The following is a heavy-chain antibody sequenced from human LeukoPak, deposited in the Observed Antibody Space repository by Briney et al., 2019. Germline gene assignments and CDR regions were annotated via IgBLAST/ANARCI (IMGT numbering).Heavy chain of an antibody. J-gene: IGHJ4*02. V-gene: IGHV5-51*01. CDR3: ARNHGDNSKCDY. CDR1: GYSFPVYW. Sequence: PGESLKISCKGSGYSFPVYWIGWVRQMPGKGLEWMGIIFPGDSDTRYSPSVQGQVTISADKSHSTTYLESSSLKASENGNYYCARNHGDNSKCDYWGQGTLVTVSS. D-gene: IGHD4-23*01. CDR2: IFPGDSDT.